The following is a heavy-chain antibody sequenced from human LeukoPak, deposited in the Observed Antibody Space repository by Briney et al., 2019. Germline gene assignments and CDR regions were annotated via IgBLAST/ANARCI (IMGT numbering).Heavy chain of an antibody. D-gene: IGHD2-2*01. CDR2: ISSSGSTI. CDR3: ARGYCSSTSYYLGFDY. Sequence: PGGSLRLSCAASGFTFSSYEMNWVRQAPGKGLEWVSYISSSGSTIYYADSVKGRFTISRDNAKNSLYLQMNSLRAEDTALYYCARGYCSSTSYYLGFDYWGQGTLVTVSS. J-gene: IGHJ4*02. CDR1: GFTFSSYE. V-gene: IGHV3-48*03.